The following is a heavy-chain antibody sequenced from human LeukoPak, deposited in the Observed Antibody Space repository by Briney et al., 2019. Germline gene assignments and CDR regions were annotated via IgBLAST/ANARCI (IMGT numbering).Heavy chain of an antibody. V-gene: IGHV4-34*01. CDR2: INHSGST. CDR1: GGSFSGYY. D-gene: IGHD5-18*01. CDR3: ARGGYSYGI. J-gene: IGHJ4*02. Sequence: PSETLSLTCAVYGGSFSGYYWSWIRQPPGKGLEWIGEINHSGSTNYNPSLKSRVTISVDTSKNQFSLKLSSVTAADTAVYYCARGGYSYGIWGQGTLVTVSS.